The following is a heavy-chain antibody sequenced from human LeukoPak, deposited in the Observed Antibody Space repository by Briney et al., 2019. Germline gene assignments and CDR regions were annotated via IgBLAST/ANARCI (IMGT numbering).Heavy chain of an antibody. CDR2: IGPNNGDT. J-gene: IGHJ4*02. V-gene: IGHV1-2*02. CDR1: GYTFTDSY. D-gene: IGHD3-10*01. Sequence: GASVKVSCKPSGYTFTDSYIHWVRQAPGVGLQWMGWIGPNNGDTKYAEDFQDRVTMTRDTSINTAYMELTGLTPDDTAVYYCVRSPIGASAYWGRGTLVTVSS. CDR3: VRSPIGASAY.